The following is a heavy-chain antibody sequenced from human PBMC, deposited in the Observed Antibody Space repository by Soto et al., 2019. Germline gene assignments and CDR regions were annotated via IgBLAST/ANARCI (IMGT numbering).Heavy chain of an antibody. J-gene: IGHJ4*02. CDR2: ISAYNGNT. CDR1: GGTFSSYA. Sequence: ASVKVSCKASGGTFSSYAISWVRQAPGQGLEWMGGISAYNGNTNYAQKLQGRVTMTTDTSTSTAYMELRSLRSDDTAVYYCARAFRFLEWLSPFDYWGQGTLVTVSS. CDR3: ARAFRFLEWLSPFDY. D-gene: IGHD3-3*01. V-gene: IGHV1-18*01.